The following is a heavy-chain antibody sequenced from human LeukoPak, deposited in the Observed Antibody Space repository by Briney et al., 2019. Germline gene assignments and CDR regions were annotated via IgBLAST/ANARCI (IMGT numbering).Heavy chain of an antibody. J-gene: IGHJ4*02. V-gene: IGHV3-21*01. CDR1: GFTVSSNY. D-gene: IGHD7-27*01. CDR3: ARDMGKTEGPPFDY. CDR2: ISSSSSYI. Sequence: TGGSLRLSCAASGFTVSSNYMSWVRQAPGKGLEWVSSISSSSSYIYYADSVKGRFTISRDNAKNSLYLQMNSLRAEDTAVYYCARDMGKTEGPPFDYWGQRTLVTVSS.